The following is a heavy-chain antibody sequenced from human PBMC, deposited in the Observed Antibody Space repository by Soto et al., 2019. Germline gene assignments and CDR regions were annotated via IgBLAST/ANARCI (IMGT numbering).Heavy chain of an antibody. Sequence: QVQLVQSGAEVKKPGSSVKVSCKASGGTFSSYAITWVRQAPGQGLEWMGGIIPIFGTANYAQKFQGRVTITADDSTSNAAMELSSLRSEDTAVYYCARDRGPSSGYYPYWFDPWGQGTLVTVSS. V-gene: IGHV1-69*12. D-gene: IGHD3-22*01. CDR2: IIPIFGTA. CDR1: GGTFSSYA. CDR3: ARDRGPSSGYYPYWFDP. J-gene: IGHJ5*02.